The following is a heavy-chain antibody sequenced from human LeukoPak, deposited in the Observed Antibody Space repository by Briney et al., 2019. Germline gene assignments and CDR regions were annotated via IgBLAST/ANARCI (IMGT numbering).Heavy chain of an antibody. D-gene: IGHD3-16*01. CDR1: GFTFSSYG. Sequence: GGPLRLSCAASGFTFSSYGMHWVRQAPGKGLEWVAVIWYDGSNKYYADSVKGRFTISRDNSKNTLYLQMNSLRAEDTAVYYCARDDGGLSAFDIWGQGTMVTVSS. V-gene: IGHV3-33*01. J-gene: IGHJ3*02. CDR2: IWYDGSNK. CDR3: ARDDGGLSAFDI.